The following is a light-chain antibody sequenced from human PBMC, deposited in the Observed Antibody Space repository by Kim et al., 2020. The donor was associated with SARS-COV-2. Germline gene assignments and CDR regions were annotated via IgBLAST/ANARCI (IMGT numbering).Light chain of an antibody. CDR3: HQYDKRQST. V-gene: IGKV1-33*01. J-gene: IGKJ5*01. Sequence: DIQMTQSPSSLSASVGDRVTITCQASQDISNYLNWYQQKPGKAPKLLIYDASNLETGVPSRFSGSGSGTDFTFTISSLQPEDIATYYCHQYDKRQSTFGQGTRLEIK. CDR2: DAS. CDR1: QDISNY.